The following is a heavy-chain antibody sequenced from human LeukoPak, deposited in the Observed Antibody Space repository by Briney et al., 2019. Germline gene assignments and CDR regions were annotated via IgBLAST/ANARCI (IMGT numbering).Heavy chain of an antibody. Sequence: GGSLRLSCAASGFTFSSYSMNWVRQAPGKGLEWVSSISSSSSYIYYADSVKGRFTISRDNAKNSLYLQMNSLRAEDTAVYYCARDMRGSYCSCFDFWGQGTLVTVSS. CDR3: ARDMRGSYCSCFDF. CDR1: GFTFSSYS. D-gene: IGHD1-26*01. J-gene: IGHJ4*02. V-gene: IGHV3-21*01. CDR2: ISSSSSYI.